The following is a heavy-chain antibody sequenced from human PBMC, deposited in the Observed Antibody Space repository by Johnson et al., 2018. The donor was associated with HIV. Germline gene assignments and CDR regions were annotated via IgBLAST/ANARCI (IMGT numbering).Heavy chain of an antibody. Sequence: VQLVESGGGLVQPGGSLRLSCAASGFTFDDYGMSWVRQAPGNGLEWVSGINWNGGSTGYADSVKGRFTISRDNSKNTMSLQMNSLRAEDTAVYYFTTLDAFDIWGQGTMVTVSS. CDR3: TTLDAFDI. J-gene: IGHJ3*02. CDR1: GFTFDDYG. D-gene: IGHD1-14*01. V-gene: IGHV3-20*04. CDR2: INWNGGST.